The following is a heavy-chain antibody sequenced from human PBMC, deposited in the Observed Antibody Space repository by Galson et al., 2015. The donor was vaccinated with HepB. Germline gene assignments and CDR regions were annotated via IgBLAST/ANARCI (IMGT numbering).Heavy chain of an antibody. D-gene: IGHD3-3*01. Sequence: SLRLSCAASGFTFSSYGMHWVRQAPGQGLEWVAGISYDGSNKYYADSVKGRFTITRDNSKNTLYLQMNSLRAEDTAVYYCAKMYYDCWSGPDVWGQGTTVTGPS. CDR1: GFTFSSYG. CDR2: ISYDGSNK. CDR3: AKMYYDCWSGPDV. V-gene: IGHV3-30*18. J-gene: IGHJ6*02.